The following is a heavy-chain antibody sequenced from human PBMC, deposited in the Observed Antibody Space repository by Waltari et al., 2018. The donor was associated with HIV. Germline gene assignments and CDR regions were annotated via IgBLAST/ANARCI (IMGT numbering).Heavy chain of an antibody. CDR1: VSSNY. D-gene: IGHD2-21*02. Sequence: VSSNYMSWVRQAPGKGLEWASVIYSGGSTYYADSVKGRFTISRDNSKNTLYLQMNSLRAEDTAVYYCASIAYCGGDCYPRGMDVWGQGTTVTISS. V-gene: IGHV3-66*01. CDR2: IYSGGST. J-gene: IGHJ6*02. CDR3: ASIAYCGGDCYPRGMDV.